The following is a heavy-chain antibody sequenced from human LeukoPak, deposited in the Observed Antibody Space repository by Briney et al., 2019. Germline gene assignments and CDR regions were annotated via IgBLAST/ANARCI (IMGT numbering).Heavy chain of an antibody. D-gene: IGHD3-10*01. Sequence: GRSLRLSCAAAGFTFSSYEMNWVRQAPGKGLEWGSYISSSGSTIYYADSVKGRLTISRDNAKNSLYLQMNSLRAEDTAVYYCARAKPQFHYGSGSYQYYFDYWGQGTLVTVSS. CDR3: ARAKPQFHYGSGSYQYYFDY. CDR2: ISSSGSTI. V-gene: IGHV3-48*03. CDR1: GFTFSSYE. J-gene: IGHJ4*02.